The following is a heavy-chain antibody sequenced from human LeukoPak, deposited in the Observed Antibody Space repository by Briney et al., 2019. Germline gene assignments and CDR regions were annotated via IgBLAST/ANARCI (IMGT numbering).Heavy chain of an antibody. J-gene: IGHJ5*02. D-gene: IGHD1-26*01. CDR1: GFTFSNYD. Sequence: PGGSLRLSCAASGFTFSNYDMSWVRQAPGKGLEWVSRISRSGGATYYADSVKGRFTISRYNSKNTLYLRMDSLRVEDTAVYYCASLPQWVPRHLWGQGTLVTVSS. CDR3: ASLPQWVPRHL. CDR2: ISRSGGAT. V-gene: IGHV3-23*01.